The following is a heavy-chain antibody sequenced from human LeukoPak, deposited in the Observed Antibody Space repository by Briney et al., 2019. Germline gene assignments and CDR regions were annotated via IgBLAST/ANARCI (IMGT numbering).Heavy chain of an antibody. CDR1: GGTFSSYA. CDR3: ASVDHDILTGYSRAYYFDY. D-gene: IGHD3-9*01. Sequence: SVKVSCKASGGTFSSYAISWVRQAPGQGLEWMGRIIPILGIANYAQKFQGRVTITADKSTSTAYMELSSLRSEDTAVYYCASVDHDILTGYSRAYYFDYWGQGTLVTVSS. CDR2: IIPILGIA. J-gene: IGHJ4*02. V-gene: IGHV1-69*04.